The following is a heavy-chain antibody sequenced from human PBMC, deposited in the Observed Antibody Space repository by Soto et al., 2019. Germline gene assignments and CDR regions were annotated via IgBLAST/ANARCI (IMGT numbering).Heavy chain of an antibody. D-gene: IGHD2-21*01. CDR3: ARGTYCGSNCFFAREY. V-gene: IGHV3-23*01. Sequence: EVQLLESGGGLVQPGGSLRLSCAASGFTFSSYVMSWVRQAPGKGLEWVSGISGSGDNTYYADSVKGRFTISRDNSKNTLFLQMNSLRAEDTAVYFCARGTYCGSNCFFAREYWGQGTLVTVSS. CDR1: GFTFSSYV. J-gene: IGHJ4*02. CDR2: ISGSGDNT.